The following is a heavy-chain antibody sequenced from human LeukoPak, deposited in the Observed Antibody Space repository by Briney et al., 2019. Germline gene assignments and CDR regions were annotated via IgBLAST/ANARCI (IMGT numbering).Heavy chain of an antibody. V-gene: IGHV3-23*01. D-gene: IGHD6-6*01. CDR2: ISGSGGST. CDR3: AKGEYSSSSSWFDP. Sequence: PGGSLRLSCAASGFTFSSYATSWVRQAPGKGLEWVSAISGSGGSTYYADSVKGRLTISRDNSKKSLYLQMNSLRAEDTAVYYCAKGEYSSSSSWFDPWGRGTLVTVSS. J-gene: IGHJ5*02. CDR1: GFTFSSYA.